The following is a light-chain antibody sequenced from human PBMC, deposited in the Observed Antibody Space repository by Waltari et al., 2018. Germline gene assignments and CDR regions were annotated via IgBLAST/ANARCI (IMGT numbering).Light chain of an antibody. J-gene: IGKJ1*01. V-gene: IGKV1-5*03. CDR2: RAS. CDR3: QQYSGSPPWT. CDR1: QSISYW. Sequence: CQASQSISYWLSWYQQKPGQAPKLLIYRASNLIDGVPSRFSGRGAWTEFTLTIDSLQPDDFATYFCQQYSGSPPWTFGQGTKVEIK.